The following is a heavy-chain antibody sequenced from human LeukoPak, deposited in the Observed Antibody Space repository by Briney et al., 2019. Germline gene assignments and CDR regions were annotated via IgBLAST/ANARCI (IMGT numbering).Heavy chain of an antibody. CDR2: IYQSETA. J-gene: IGHJ5*02. D-gene: IGHD3-10*01. Sequence: SETLSLTCTVSGYSISSGYFWGWMRQPPGKGLEWIGSIYQSETAHYNPSLKSRVTISVDTSKNQFSLKLSSVTAADTAVYYCAREVSELLWFGELSAWGQGTLVTVSS. V-gene: IGHV4-38-2*02. CDR1: GYSISSGYF. CDR3: AREVSELLWFGELSA.